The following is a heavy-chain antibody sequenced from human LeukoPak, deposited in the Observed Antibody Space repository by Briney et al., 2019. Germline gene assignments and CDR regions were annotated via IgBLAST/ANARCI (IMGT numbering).Heavy chain of an antibody. V-gene: IGHV3-48*01. CDR1: GFNFIDYS. CDR2: IGISSGNT. J-gene: IGHJ4*01. D-gene: IGHD5-12*01. CDR3: ARDHRYAFDN. Sequence: GGSLRLSCAASGFNFIDYSMNRVRQAPGKGLEWISYIGISSGNTRYADSVKGRFTISRDKARNSLYLQMNSLRVEDTAVYYCARDHRYAFDNWGHGTLVTVSS.